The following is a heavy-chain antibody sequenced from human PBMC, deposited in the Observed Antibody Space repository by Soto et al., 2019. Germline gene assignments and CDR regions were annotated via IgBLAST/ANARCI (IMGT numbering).Heavy chain of an antibody. CDR2: IMPIFGTT. Sequence: SVKVSCKASGGSNSNYAISWVRQAPGQGLEWMGGIMPIFGTTNYAPNFQGRVTITADKSTSTSYMELSSLRSDDTAVYYCARATGCSGGSCVSFYSPAYDYFGMDVWGPGTTVTVSS. CDR3: ARATGCSGGSCVSFYSPAYDYFGMDV. D-gene: IGHD2-15*01. CDR1: GGSNSNYA. J-gene: IGHJ6*02. V-gene: IGHV1-69*06.